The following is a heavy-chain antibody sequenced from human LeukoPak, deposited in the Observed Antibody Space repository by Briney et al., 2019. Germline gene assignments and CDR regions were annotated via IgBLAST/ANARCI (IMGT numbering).Heavy chain of an antibody. D-gene: IGHD4-11*01. V-gene: IGHV3-30*03. CDR3: ASGYGLQLNWFDP. CDR2: ISYDGSNK. CDR1: GFTFSSYG. J-gene: IGHJ5*02. Sequence: GSLGLSCAASGFTFSSYGMHWVRPAPGKGLEWVAVISYDGSNKYYADSVKGRFTISRDNAKNSLYLQMNSLRAEDTAVYYCASGYGLQLNWFDPWGQGTLVTVSS.